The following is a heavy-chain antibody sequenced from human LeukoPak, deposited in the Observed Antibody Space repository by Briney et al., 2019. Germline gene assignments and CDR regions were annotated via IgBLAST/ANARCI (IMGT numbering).Heavy chain of an antibody. J-gene: IGHJ4*02. CDR3: AKGWNGYDRFDY. CDR1: GFIFSSYA. Sequence: PGGPLRLSCAASGFIFSSYAMGWVRQAPGKGLEWVSGISGSGGSTYYADSVKGRFTISRDNSKNTLYLQMNSLRAEDTAVYYCAKGWNGYDRFDYWGQGALVTVSS. V-gene: IGHV3-23*01. D-gene: IGHD5-12*01. CDR2: ISGSGGST.